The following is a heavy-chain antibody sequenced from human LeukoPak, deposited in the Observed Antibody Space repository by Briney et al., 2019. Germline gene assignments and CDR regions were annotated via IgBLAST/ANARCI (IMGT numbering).Heavy chain of an antibody. V-gene: IGHV1-69*05. D-gene: IGHD6-13*01. Sequence: SVKVSCKASGGTFSSYAISWVRQAPGQGLEWMGRIIPIFGTANYAQKFQGRVTMTTDTSTSTAYMELRSLRSDDTAVYYCAKTFSSSNGYNWFDPWGQGTLVTVSS. CDR2: IIPIFGTA. CDR3: AKTFSSSNGYNWFDP. J-gene: IGHJ5*02. CDR1: GGTFSSYA.